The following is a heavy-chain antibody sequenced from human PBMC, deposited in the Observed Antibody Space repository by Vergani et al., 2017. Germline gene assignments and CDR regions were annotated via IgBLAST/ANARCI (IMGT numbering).Heavy chain of an antibody. Sequence: QVQLVQSGAEVKKPGSSVKVSCKASGGTFSSYAISWVRQAPGQGLEWMGRIIPILGTANYAQKFQGRVTITADESTSTAYMELSSLRSEDTAVYYCAGLYYDFWSGYYTGEGYWGQGTLVTVSS. CDR1: GGTFSSYA. CDR3: AGLYYDFWSGYYTGEGY. D-gene: IGHD3-3*01. CDR2: IIPILGTA. V-gene: IGHV1-69*11. J-gene: IGHJ4*02.